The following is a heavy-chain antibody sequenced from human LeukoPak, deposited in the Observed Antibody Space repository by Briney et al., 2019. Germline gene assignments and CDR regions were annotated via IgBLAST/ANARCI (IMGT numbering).Heavy chain of an antibody. D-gene: IGHD3-22*01. CDR2: IKSKTDGGTT. CDR1: GFTFSNAW. V-gene: IGHV3-15*01. CDR3: TAQYYYDSSGLLLYFDY. J-gene: IGHJ4*02. Sequence: GGSLRLSCAASGFTFSNAWMSWVRQAPGKGLEWVGRIKSKTDGGTTDYAAPVKGRFTISRDDSKNTLYLQMNSLKTEDTAVYYCTAQYYYDSSGLLLYFDYWGQGTLVTASS.